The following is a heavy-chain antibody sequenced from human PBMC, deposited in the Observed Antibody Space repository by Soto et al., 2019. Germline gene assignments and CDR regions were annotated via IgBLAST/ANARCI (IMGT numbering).Heavy chain of an antibody. CDR2: IKSKTDGGTT. CDR3: TTTFGGVIAHDY. J-gene: IGHJ4*02. CDR1: GFTFSNAW. V-gene: IGHV3-15*01. Sequence: EVQLVESGGGLVKPGGSLRLSCAASGFTFSNAWMSWVRQAPGKGLEWVGRIKSKTDGGTTDYAAPVKGRFTISRDDSKNTLYLQMNSLKTEDTAVYYCTTTFGGVIAHDYWGQGTLVTVSS. D-gene: IGHD3-16*02.